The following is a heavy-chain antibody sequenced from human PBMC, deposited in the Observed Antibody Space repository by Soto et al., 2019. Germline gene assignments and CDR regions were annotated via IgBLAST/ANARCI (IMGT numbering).Heavy chain of an antibody. V-gene: IGHV3-30-3*01. D-gene: IGHD3-22*01. CDR1: GFTFSSYA. CDR2: ISYDGSNK. CDR3: ARDRMIATYYYYYGMDV. Sequence: QVQLVESGGGVVQPGRSLRLSCAASGFTFSSYAMHWVRQAPGKGLEWVAVISYDGSNKYYADSVKGRFTISRDNSENTLYLQMNSLRAEDTAVYYCARDRMIATYYYYYGMDVWGQGTTVTVSS. J-gene: IGHJ6*02.